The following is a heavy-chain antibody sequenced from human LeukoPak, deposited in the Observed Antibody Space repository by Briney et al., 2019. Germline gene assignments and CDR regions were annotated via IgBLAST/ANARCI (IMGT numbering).Heavy chain of an antibody. CDR3: ARGGGSYSY. D-gene: IGHD1-26*01. V-gene: IGHV3-21*01. CDR2: INSRSTHT. J-gene: IGHJ4*02. Sequence: GGSLRLSCAGSGFTFRSDAMNLVRQAPGKGLELVSTINSRSTHTAYADSVKGRFTISRDNGNNSLFLQMNSLGVDDTAIYFCARGGGSYSYWGQGVRVTVSS. CDR1: GFTFRSDA.